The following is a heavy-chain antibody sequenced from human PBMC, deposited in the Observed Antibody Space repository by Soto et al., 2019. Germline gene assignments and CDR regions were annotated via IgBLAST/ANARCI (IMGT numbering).Heavy chain of an antibody. CDR3: ARIAASGRGWDV. CDR1: GFTFSSYW. V-gene: IGHV3-7*01. CDR2: IKQDGSEE. D-gene: IGHD6-13*01. Sequence: EVQLVESGGGLVQPGGSLRLSCVDSGFTFSSYWMSWVRHAPVKGLEWVGNIKQDGSEENYVDSVQGRFTISRDNAKNSMYLQMNSLRAEDTAVYYCARIAASGRGWDVWGQGTTVVVSS. J-gene: IGHJ6*02.